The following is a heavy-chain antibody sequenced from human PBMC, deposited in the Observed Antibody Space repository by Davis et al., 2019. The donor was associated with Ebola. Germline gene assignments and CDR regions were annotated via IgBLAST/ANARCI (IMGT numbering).Heavy chain of an antibody. CDR3: ARDLGLDFAVATYFDY. CDR1: GFTFSNYW. J-gene: IGHJ4*01. V-gene: IGHV3-7*01. D-gene: IGHD5-12*01. Sequence: GESLKISCAASGFTFSNYWMSWVRQVPGRGLEWVANIQQDGGDKHYLKSVKGRFTISRDNTKDLVFLELNSLRVEDTGVYYCARDLGLDFAVATYFDYWGHGASVTVSS. CDR2: IQQDGGDK.